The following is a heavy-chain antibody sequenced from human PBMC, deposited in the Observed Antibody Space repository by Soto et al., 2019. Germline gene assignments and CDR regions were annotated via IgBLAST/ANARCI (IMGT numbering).Heavy chain of an antibody. CDR3: AKPVYGSGSPYY. J-gene: IGHJ4*02. Sequence: PGGSLRLSCATSGLNFNGYTMSWVRQAPGQGLEWVSGIAETGSSTYYADSVKGRFTISRDNSENTLYLQMNNLRAEDTAIYYCAKPVYGSGSPYYCGQGTLVTVSS. CDR2: IAETGSST. V-gene: IGHV3-23*01. D-gene: IGHD3-10*01. CDR1: GLNFNGYT.